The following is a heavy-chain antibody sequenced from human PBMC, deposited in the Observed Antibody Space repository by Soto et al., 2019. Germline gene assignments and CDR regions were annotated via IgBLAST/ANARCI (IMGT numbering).Heavy chain of an antibody. CDR3: ARGDCVGGSCYSLAGSFYYYMDV. Sequence: EVKLVESGGGLVQPGGSLRLSCAASGFTFSNYWMYWVRQAPGQGLVWVSRINSDGSVSRYADSAQGRLTISRDNVKNTLYLQMNSLRVGDTAVYYCARGDCVGGSCYSLAGSFYYYMDVWGKGTTVTVFS. J-gene: IGHJ6*03. V-gene: IGHV3-74*01. D-gene: IGHD2-15*01. CDR2: INSDGSVS. CDR1: GFTFSNYW.